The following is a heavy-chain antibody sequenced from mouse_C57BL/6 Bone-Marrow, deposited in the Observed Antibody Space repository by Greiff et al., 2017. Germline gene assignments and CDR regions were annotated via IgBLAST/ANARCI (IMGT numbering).Heavy chain of an antibody. CDR2: ISSGGDYL. V-gene: IGHV5-9-1*02. J-gene: IGHJ4*01. D-gene: IGHD1-1*01. CDR1: GFTFSSYA. Sequence: EVKLVESGEGLVKPGGSLKLSCAASGFTFSSYAMSWVRQTPEKRLEWVAYISSGGDYLYYADTVKGRFTISRDNARNTLYLQMSSLKSEDTAMYYCTRASRYYGSRTYAMDYWGQGTSVTVSS. CDR3: TRASRYYGSRTYAMDY.